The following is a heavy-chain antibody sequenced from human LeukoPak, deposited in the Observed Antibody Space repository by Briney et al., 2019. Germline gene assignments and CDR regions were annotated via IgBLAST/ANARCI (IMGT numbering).Heavy chain of an antibody. CDR1: GFYFSGYS. CDR3: ARVEATTGRNYHYYYMDV. Sequence: GGSLRLSCAASGFYFSGYSMNWVRQAPGKGLAWVSSINTGSTYMYYADSVKGRFTISRDNAKNSLHLQMFSLRAEDTAVYFCARVEATTGRNYHYYYMDVWGKGTTVTVSS. CDR2: INTGSTYM. J-gene: IGHJ6*03. D-gene: IGHD1-1*01. V-gene: IGHV3-21*01.